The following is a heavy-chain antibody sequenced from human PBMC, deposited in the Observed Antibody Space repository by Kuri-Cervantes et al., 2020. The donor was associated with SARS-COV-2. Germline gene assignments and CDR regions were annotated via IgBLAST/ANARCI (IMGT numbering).Heavy chain of an antibody. Sequence: ASVKVSCKASGYTFTTYAISWVRQAPGQGLEWMGWISAYNGKTEHVDNLHGRITMTTDTSTSTACMELTSLRSDDTAVYYCARGGRYGDWGHFGYWGQGSLVTVSS. CDR2: ISAYNGKT. J-gene: IGHJ4*02. V-gene: IGHV1-18*01. D-gene: IGHD4-17*01. CDR1: GYTFTTYA. CDR3: ARGGRYGDWGHFGY.